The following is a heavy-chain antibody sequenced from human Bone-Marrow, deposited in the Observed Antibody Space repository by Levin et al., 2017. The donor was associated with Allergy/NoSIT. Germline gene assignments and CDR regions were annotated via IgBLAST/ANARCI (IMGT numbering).Heavy chain of an antibody. Sequence: PGESLKISCRTYEYTFTDYYIHWVRQAPGQGLEWMGRIDPDSGATENTQKFQGRVALTRDTSISTAYLSLSRLRSDDSAVYYCARHRDGVGIHLWGQGTLVTVSS. CDR2: IDPDSGAT. CDR1: EYTFTDYY. J-gene: IGHJ5*02. D-gene: IGHD4-17*01. V-gene: IGHV1-2*06. CDR3: ARHRDGVGIHL.